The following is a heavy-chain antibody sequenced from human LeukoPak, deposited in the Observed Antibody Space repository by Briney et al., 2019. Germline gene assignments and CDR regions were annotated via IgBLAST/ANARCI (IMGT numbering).Heavy chain of an antibody. V-gene: IGHV5-51*01. J-gene: IGHJ4*02. CDR1: GYSFTNYW. CDR2: IYSGDSDT. Sequence: GESPKISCKGSGYSFTNYWIGWVRQMPGKALEWMGIIYSGDSDTRYSPSFQGHVTISADKSISTAYLHWSSLEASDTAMYYCASSSSSWYLFDYWGQGTLVTVSS. CDR3: ASSSSSWYLFDY. D-gene: IGHD6-13*01.